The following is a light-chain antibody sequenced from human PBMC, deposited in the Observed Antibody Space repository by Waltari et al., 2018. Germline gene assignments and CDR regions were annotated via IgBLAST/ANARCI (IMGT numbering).Light chain of an antibody. CDR2: IDN. CDR3: AVWDDSLNGPV. Sequence: QSVLTQPASASGTPGQGVTISCSGSNSNVGGNTVNWYQQFPGTAPKLLIYIDNLRPSGIPDRFSGSKSGTSASLAISGLQSEDEADYYCAVWDDSLNGPVFGGGTKLTVL. V-gene: IGLV1-44*01. CDR1: NSNVGGNT. J-gene: IGLJ2*01.